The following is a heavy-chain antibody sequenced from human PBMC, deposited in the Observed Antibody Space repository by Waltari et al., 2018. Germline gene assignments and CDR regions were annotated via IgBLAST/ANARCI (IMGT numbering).Heavy chain of an antibody. J-gene: IGHJ4*02. V-gene: IGHV4-39*01. CDR1: GGSISSSSYY. Sequence: QLQLQESGPGLVKPSETLSLPCTVSGGSISSSSYYWGWIRQPPVKGLEWIGRNYYSGSNYYDPSLKSRVTISVDTSKNQFSLKLSSVTAADTAVYYCARTYYYDSSGYSLFDYWGQGTLVTVSS. CDR2: NYYSGSN. D-gene: IGHD3-22*01. CDR3: ARTYYYDSSGYSLFDY.